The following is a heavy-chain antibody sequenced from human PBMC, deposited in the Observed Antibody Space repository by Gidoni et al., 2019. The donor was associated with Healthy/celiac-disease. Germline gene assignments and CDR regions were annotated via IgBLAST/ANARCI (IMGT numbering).Heavy chain of an antibody. D-gene: IGHD3-22*01. CDR1: GGTFSSYA. Sequence: QVQLVQSGAEVKKPGSAVKVACKASGGTFSSYATSWVRQARGQGLEWMGGIIPIFGTANYAQKFQGRVTITADGSTSPAYMELSSLRSEDTAVYYCARGYDSSGYPLGGGAFDIWGQGTMVTVSS. CDR3: ARGYDSSGYPLGGGAFDI. CDR2: IIPIFGTA. V-gene: IGHV1-69*01. J-gene: IGHJ3*02.